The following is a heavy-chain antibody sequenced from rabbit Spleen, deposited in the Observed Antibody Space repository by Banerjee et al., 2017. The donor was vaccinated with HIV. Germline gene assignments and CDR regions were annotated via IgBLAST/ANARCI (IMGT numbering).Heavy chain of an antibody. CDR1: GFSFSSSDY. Sequence: QSLEESGGDLVKPGASLTLTCTASGFSFSSSDYMCWVRQAPGKGLEWIACIYTGSGSTYYASWAKGRFTISKTSSTTVTLQMTSLTAADTATYFCARDTGSGHYIDAYFDLWGQGTLVTVS. J-gene: IGHJ4*01. CDR3: ARDTGSGHYIDAYFDL. D-gene: IGHD1-1*01. V-gene: IGHV1S40*01. CDR2: IYTGSGST.